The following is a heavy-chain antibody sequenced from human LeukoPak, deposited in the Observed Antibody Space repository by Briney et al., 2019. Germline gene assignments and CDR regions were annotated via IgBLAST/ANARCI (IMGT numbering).Heavy chain of an antibody. CDR2: ISSSGSTI. V-gene: IGHV3-48*03. Sequence: PGGSLRLSCAASGFTFSSYEMNWVRQAPGKGLEWVSYISSSGSTIYYADSVKGRFTISRDNAKNSLYLQMNSLRAEDTAVYYCASNSGVSSSWRRDYWGQGTLVTVSS. CDR3: ASNSGVSSSWRRDY. D-gene: IGHD6-13*01. CDR1: GFTFSSYE. J-gene: IGHJ4*02.